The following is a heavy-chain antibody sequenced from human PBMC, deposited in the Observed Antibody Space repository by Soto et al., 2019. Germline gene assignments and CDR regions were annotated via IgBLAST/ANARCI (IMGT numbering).Heavy chain of an antibody. J-gene: IGHJ4*02. Sequence: SVKVSFKASGGTFSSYTITWLRQAPGQGLEWMGGITPMFGTPNYAQKFRGRVTITADESTSTAYMELSSLRSEDTAMYFCARDGTLYDSRAYYYLYWGQGTLVTVSS. CDR3: ARDGTLYDSRAYYYLY. D-gene: IGHD3-22*01. V-gene: IGHV1-69*13. CDR1: GGTFSSYT. CDR2: ITPMFGTP.